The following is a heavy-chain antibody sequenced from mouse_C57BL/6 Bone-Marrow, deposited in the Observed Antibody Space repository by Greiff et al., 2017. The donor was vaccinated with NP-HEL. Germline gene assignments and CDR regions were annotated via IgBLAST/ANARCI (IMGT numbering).Heavy chain of an antibody. CDR1: GFNIKDYY. Sequence: EVKLQESGAELVRPGASVKLSCTASGFNIKDYYMHWVKQRPEQGLEWIGRIDPEDGDTEYAPKFQGKATMTADTSSNTAYLQLSSLTSEDTAVDCCTTVDYDGSSHWYFDVWGTGTTVTVSS. V-gene: IGHV14-1*01. CDR3: TTVDYDGSSHWYFDV. CDR2: IDPEDGDT. D-gene: IGHD1-1*01. J-gene: IGHJ1*03.